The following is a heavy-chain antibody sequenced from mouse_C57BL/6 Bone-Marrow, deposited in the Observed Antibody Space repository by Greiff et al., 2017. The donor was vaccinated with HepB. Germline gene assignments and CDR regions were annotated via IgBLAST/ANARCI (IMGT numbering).Heavy chain of an antibody. D-gene: IGHD2-4*01. Sequence: VQLKESGAELVRPGASVKLSCTASGFNIKDDYMHWVKQRPEQGLEWIGWIDPENGDTEYASKFQGKATITADTSSNTAYLQLSSLTSEDTAVYYCTTPGYYDYVFAYWGQGTLVTVSA. CDR2: IDPENGDT. J-gene: IGHJ3*01. CDR3: TTPGYYDYVFAY. V-gene: IGHV14-4*01. CDR1: GFNIKDDY.